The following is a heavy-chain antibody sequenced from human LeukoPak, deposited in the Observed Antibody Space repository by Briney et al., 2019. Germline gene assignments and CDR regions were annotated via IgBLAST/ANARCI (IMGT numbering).Heavy chain of an antibody. CDR2: FNPNSGAT. CDR3: AREGREYTYGYTWFDP. Sequence: ASVKVSCKASGYTFTDYYIHWLRQAPGQGLEWMGWFNPNSGATNYAQNFQGRLTMTRDTSITTAYMEVSRLRSDDTAVYYCAREGREYTYGYTWFDPWGQGTLVTVSS. V-gene: IGHV1-2*02. D-gene: IGHD5-18*01. CDR1: GYTFTDYY. J-gene: IGHJ5*02.